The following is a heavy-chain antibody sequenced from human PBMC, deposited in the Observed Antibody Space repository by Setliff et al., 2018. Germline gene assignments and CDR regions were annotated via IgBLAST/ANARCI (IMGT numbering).Heavy chain of an antibody. CDR1: GFTFSSYS. CDR2: ISSSSSTI. J-gene: IGHJ4*02. CDR3: ASNTYYYGSGSHYYFDY. D-gene: IGHD3-10*01. V-gene: IGHV3-48*01. Sequence: GGSLRLSCAASGFTFSSYSMNWVRQAPGKGLEWVSYISSSSSTIYYADSVKGRFTISRDNAKNSPYLQMNSLRAEDTAVYYCASNTYYYGSGSHYYFDYWGQGTLVTVSS.